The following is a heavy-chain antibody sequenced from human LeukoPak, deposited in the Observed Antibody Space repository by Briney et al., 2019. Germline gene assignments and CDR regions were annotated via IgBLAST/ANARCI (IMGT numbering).Heavy chain of an antibody. Sequence: SETLSLTCAVYGGSFSGYYWSWIRQPPGKGLEWIGEINHSGSTNFNPSLKSRVTISVYTSKNQFSLKLSSVTAADTAVYYCASVAVAASTGGMDVWGQGTTVTVSS. CDR1: GGSFSGYY. J-gene: IGHJ6*02. D-gene: IGHD6-13*01. CDR3: ASVAVAASTGGMDV. V-gene: IGHV4-34*01. CDR2: INHSGST.